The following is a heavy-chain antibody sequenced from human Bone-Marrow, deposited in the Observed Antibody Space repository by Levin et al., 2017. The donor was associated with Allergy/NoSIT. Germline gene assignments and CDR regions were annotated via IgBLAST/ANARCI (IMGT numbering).Heavy chain of an antibody. CDR2: IWSNGKNK. Sequence: GESLKISCAASGFTFSTYGMHWVRQAPGEGLEWVAVIWSNGKNKYYADSVDFRFPFSRDNFKNTLYLQMNSLRAEDTAVYYCVREKGPFDAFDIWGQGTMVNVSP. CDR1: GFTFSTYG. CDR3: VREKGPFDAFDI. J-gene: IGHJ3*02. V-gene: IGHV3-33*01.